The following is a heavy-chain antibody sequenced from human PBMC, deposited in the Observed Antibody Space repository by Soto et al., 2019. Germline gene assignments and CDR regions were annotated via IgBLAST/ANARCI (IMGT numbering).Heavy chain of an antibody. V-gene: IGHV3-30-3*01. CDR1: GFTFSSYA. Sequence: PGGSLRLSCAASGFTFSSYAMHWVRQAPGKGLEWVAVISYDGSNKYYADSVKGRFTISRDNSKNTLYLQMNSLRAEDTAVYYCARDPVTMVPETEYWFDPWGQGTLVTVSS. CDR2: ISYDGSNK. J-gene: IGHJ5*02. CDR3: ARDPVTMVPETEYWFDP. D-gene: IGHD3-10*01.